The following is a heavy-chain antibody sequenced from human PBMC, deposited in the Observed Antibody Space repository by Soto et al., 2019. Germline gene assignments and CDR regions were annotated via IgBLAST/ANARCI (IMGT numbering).Heavy chain of an antibody. CDR3: ARARLYSSGWYDLGAFDI. CDR2: TYYRSKWYN. V-gene: IGHV6-1*01. CDR1: GVSVSNNSAA. D-gene: IGHD6-19*01. J-gene: IGHJ3*02. Sequence: WQTLSLTCAISGVSVSNNSAAWNWIRQSPSRGLEWLGRTYYRSKWYNDYAVSVKSRITINPDTSKNQFSLQLNSVTPEDTAVYYCARARLYSSGWYDLGAFDIWGQGTMVTVSS.